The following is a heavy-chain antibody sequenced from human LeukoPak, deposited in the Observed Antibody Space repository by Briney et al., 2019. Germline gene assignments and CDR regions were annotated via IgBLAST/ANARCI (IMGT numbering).Heavy chain of an antibody. D-gene: IGHD3-22*01. J-gene: IGHJ3*02. CDR1: GDSISGYY. CDR2: IYYSGST. Sequence: SETLSLTCTVSGDSISGYYWSWIRQPPGKGLEWIGYIYYSGSTNYNPSLQSRVTISVDTSKDQFSLKLSSVTAADTAVYYCARTNYYDSSGYYYPDAFDIWGQGTMVTVSS. CDR3: ARTNYYDSSGYYYPDAFDI. V-gene: IGHV4-59*12.